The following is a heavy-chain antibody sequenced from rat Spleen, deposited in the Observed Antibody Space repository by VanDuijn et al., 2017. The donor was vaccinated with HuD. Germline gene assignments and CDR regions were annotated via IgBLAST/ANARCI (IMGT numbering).Heavy chain of an antibody. D-gene: IGHD1-9*01. CDR3: ARAYGYIDY. V-gene: IGHV2-13*01. CDR1: GFSLSNYG. Sequence: QVQLKESGPGLVQPSQTLSLTCTVAGFSLSNYGIIWVRQPPGKGLAWMGGIWGDGSTNYNSALKSRMSISRDTSKSQVFLKMNSLQSEDTTTYYCARAYGYIDYWGQGVMVTVSS. CDR2: IWGDGST. J-gene: IGHJ2*01.